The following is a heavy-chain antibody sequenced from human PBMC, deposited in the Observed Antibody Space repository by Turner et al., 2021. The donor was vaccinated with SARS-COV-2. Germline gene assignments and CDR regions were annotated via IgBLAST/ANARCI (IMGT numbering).Heavy chain of an antibody. CDR2: ISVSGSST. D-gene: IGHD3-3*01. J-gene: IGHJ4*02. CDR1: GITFSSYV. V-gene: IGHV3-23*01. CDR3: AKAQLGYYLGVDY. Sequence: EVQLLECGGGLVQPGGSLRRDCAASGITFSSYVMSWVRQAPGKGLEWVSSISVSGSSTYYADSMKGRFTITRDNSKNTVYLRVSSLRAEDTAVCYCAKAQLGYYLGVDYWGQGTLVTVSS.